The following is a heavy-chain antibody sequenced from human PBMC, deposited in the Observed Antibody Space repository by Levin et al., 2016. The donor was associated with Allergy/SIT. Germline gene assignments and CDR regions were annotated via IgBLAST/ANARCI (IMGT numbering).Heavy chain of an antibody. CDR2: ILYDGSDT. V-gene: IGHV3-30*04. Sequence: GESLKISCAASGISVTNYAMHWVRQAPGKGLEWVAYILYDGSDTSYADSVKGRFTVSRDRSKSVLYLQMSSLRGEDTAVYFCARQYSYGMDVWGQGTTVTVS. CDR3: ARQYSYGMDV. J-gene: IGHJ6*02. D-gene: IGHD2/OR15-2a*01. CDR1: GISVTNYA.